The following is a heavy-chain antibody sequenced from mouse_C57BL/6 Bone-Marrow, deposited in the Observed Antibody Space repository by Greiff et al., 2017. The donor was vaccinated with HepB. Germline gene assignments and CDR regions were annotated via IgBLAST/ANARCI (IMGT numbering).Heavy chain of an antibody. J-gene: IGHJ3*01. Sequence: EVQLVESGGGLVKPGGSLKLSCAASGFTFSDYGMHWVRQAPEKGLEWVAYISSGSSTIYYADTVKGRFTISRDKAKNTLFLQMTSLRSEDTAMYYCARGGVYGYDGAWFAYWGQGTLVTVSA. CDR2: ISSGSSTI. CDR1: GFTFSDYG. V-gene: IGHV5-17*01. CDR3: ARGGVYGYDGAWFAY. D-gene: IGHD2-2*01.